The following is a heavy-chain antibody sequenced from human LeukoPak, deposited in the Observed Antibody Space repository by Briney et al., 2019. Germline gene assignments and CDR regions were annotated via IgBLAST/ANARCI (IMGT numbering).Heavy chain of an antibody. J-gene: IGHJ2*01. CDR2: IYHSGST. CDR3: ARSTVSDWYFDL. CDR1: GGSISSGGYS. D-gene: IGHD4-17*01. Sequence: SETLSPTCAVSGGSISSGGYSWSWIRQPPGKGLEWIGYIYHSGSTYYNPSLKSRVTISVDRSKNQFSLKLSSVTAADTAVYYCARSTVSDWYFDLWGRGTLVTVSS. V-gene: IGHV4-30-2*01.